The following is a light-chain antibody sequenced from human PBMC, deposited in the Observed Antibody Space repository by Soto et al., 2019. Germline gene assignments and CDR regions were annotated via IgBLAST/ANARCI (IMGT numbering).Light chain of an antibody. CDR3: QQYGSSPT. Sequence: EIVMTQSPATPSVSPGERATLSCRASQSVSRYLAWYQQKPGQAPRLLIYDASNRATGIPARFSGSGSGTDFTLTISSLEPEDFAVYYCQQYGSSPTFGGGTKVDIK. J-gene: IGKJ4*01. CDR2: DAS. CDR1: QSVSRY. V-gene: IGKV3-11*01.